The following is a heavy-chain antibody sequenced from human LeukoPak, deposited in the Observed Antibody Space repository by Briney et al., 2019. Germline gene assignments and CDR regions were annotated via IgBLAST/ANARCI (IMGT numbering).Heavy chain of an antibody. J-gene: IGHJ4*02. V-gene: IGHV4-31*03. CDR3: ARERFNYYGSGYTDY. CDR2: IYYSGST. Sequence: PSETLSLTCTVSGGSISSGGYYWSWMRQHPGKGLEWIGYIYYSGSTYYNPSLKSRVTISVDTSKNQFSLKLSSVTAADTAVYYCARERFNYYGSGYTDYWGQGTLVTVSS. D-gene: IGHD3-10*01. CDR1: GGSISSGGYY.